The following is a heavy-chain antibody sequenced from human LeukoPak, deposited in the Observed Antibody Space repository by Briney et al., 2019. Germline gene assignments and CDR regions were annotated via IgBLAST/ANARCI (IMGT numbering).Heavy chain of an antibody. CDR3: ARQKPGYSSGWYPNWFDP. CDR2: INHSGST. D-gene: IGHD6-19*01. CDR1: GGSFSGYY. J-gene: IGHJ5*02. V-gene: IGHV4-34*01. Sequence: SETLSLTCAVYGGSFSGYYWSWIRQPPGKGLDWIGEINHSGSTNYNPSLKSRVTISVDTSKNQFSLKLSSVTAADTAVYYCARQKPGYSSGWYPNWFDPWGQGTLVTVSS.